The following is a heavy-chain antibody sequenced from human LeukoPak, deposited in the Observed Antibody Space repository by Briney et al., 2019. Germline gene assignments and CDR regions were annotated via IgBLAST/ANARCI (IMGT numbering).Heavy chain of an antibody. Sequence: SETLSLTCAVSGGSFSGYYWSWIRQPPGKGLEWIGEINHSGSTNDNPSLKSRVTISVDTSKNQFSLKLSSVTAADTAVYYCARGGRVTIFGVVADYGMDVWGQGTTVTVSS. D-gene: IGHD3-3*01. CDR3: ARGGRVTIFGVVADYGMDV. CDR2: INHSGST. V-gene: IGHV4-34*01. CDR1: GGSFSGYY. J-gene: IGHJ6*02.